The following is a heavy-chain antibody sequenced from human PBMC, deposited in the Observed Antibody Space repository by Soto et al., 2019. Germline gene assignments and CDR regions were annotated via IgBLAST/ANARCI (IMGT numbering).Heavy chain of an antibody. CDR1: GYTFIDYY. J-gene: IGHJ3*02. V-gene: IGHV1-2*02. CDR3: ARETGFDM. CDR2: INPKSGAT. Sequence: QVQLVQSGAEVKKPGASVKVSCKASGYTFIDYYIHWVRQAPGQGLEWMGWINPKSGATKYAQKFQGRVTMTRDTSISTAYMELSSLRSDDTAVYSCARETGFDMWGQGTMVTVSS.